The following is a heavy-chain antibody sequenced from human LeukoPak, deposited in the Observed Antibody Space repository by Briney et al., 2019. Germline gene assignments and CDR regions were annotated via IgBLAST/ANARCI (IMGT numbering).Heavy chain of an antibody. Sequence: GASVKVSCKASGGTFSSYGISWVRQAPGQGLEWMGGIIPIFGTASYAQKFQGRVTITADESTSTAYMELSSLRAEDTAVYYCARGPDSSGYNSEYPFEYWGQGTLVTVSS. CDR2: IIPIFGTA. J-gene: IGHJ4*02. D-gene: IGHD3-22*01. V-gene: IGHV1-69*13. CDR3: ARGPDSSGYNSEYPFEY. CDR1: GGTFSSYG.